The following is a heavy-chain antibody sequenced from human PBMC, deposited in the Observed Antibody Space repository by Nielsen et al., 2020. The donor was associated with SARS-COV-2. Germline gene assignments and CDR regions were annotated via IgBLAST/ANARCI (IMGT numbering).Heavy chain of an antibody. CDR2: ISSSSSYT. CDR3: ARDLNWNDPF. D-gene: IGHD1-1*01. J-gene: IGHJ4*02. V-gene: IGHV3-11*05. Sequence: GESLKISCAASGFTFSDYYMSWIRQAPGKGLEWVSYISSSSSYTNYADSVKGRFTISRDNAKNSLYLQMNSLRAEDTALYYCARDLNWNDPFGGQGTLVTVSS. CDR1: GFTFSDYY.